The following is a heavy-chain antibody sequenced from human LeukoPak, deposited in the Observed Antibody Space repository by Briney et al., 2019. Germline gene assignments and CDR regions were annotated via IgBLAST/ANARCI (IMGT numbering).Heavy chain of an antibody. CDR1: GGSISSYY. J-gene: IGHJ3*02. V-gene: IGHV4-4*07. CDR3: SIDNAFDI. CDR2: IYSSGST. Sequence: SETLSLTCTVSGGSISSYYWSSIRQPAGKGLEWLGRIYSSGSTNYNLSLKSRVTISVDKSKNQFSLKLSSVTAADTAVYYCSIDNAFDIWGQGTMVTVSS.